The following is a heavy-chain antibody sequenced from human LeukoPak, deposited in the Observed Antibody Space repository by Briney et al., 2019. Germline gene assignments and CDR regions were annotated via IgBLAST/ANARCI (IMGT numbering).Heavy chain of an antibody. Sequence: PSETLSLTCSFSGGSISSCYWSWIRQPPGKGLEWIGYIYYIGSTSYNPSLKSRVTISVDTSKNQFSLKLTSATAADTAVYYCATYSGNYNNFEYWGQGTLVTVSS. CDR3: ATYSGNYNNFEY. J-gene: IGHJ4*02. CDR1: GGSISSCY. V-gene: IGHV4-59*08. D-gene: IGHD1-26*01. CDR2: IYYIGST.